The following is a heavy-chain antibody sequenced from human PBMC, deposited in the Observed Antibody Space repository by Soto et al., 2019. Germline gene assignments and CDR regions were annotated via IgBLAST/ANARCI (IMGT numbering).Heavy chain of an antibody. D-gene: IGHD6-13*01. CDR3: AREKDHSSSWYVDY. J-gene: IGHJ4*02. CDR1: GFTFSSYA. CDR2: ISYDGSNK. Sequence: QVQLVESGGXVXXPGRSLRLSCAASGFTFSSYAMHWVRQAPGKGLEWVAVISYDGSNKYYADSVKGRFTISRDNSKNTLYLQMNSLRAEDTAVYYCAREKDHSSSWYVDYWGQGTLVTVSS. V-gene: IGHV3-30-3*01.